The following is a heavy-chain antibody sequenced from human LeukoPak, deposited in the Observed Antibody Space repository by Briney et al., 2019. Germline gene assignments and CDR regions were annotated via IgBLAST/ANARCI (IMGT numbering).Heavy chain of an antibody. CDR3: ARQGYCSGGSCYSDFDY. CDR2: IKQDGSEK. D-gene: IGHD2-15*01. V-gene: IGHV3-7*03. Sequence: GGSLRLSCAASGFTFSSHAMSWVRQAPGKGLEWVANIKQDGSEKYYVDSVKGRFTISRDNAKNSLYLQMNSLRAEDTAVYYCARQGYCSGGSCYSDFDYWGQGTLVTVSS. CDR1: GFTFSSHA. J-gene: IGHJ4*02.